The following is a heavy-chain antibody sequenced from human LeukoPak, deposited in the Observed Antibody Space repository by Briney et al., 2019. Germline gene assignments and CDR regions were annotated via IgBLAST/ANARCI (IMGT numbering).Heavy chain of an antibody. J-gene: IGHJ5*02. Sequence: SETLSLTCTVSGGSISSHYWSWIRQPPGKGLEWIGYIYYSGSTNYNPSLKSRVTILVDTSKNQFSLKLSSVTAADTAVYYCARVLTIFGVALVSMAFDPWGQGTLVTVSS. CDR1: GGSISSHY. CDR3: ARVLTIFGVALVSMAFDP. D-gene: IGHD3-3*01. CDR2: IYYSGST. V-gene: IGHV4-59*11.